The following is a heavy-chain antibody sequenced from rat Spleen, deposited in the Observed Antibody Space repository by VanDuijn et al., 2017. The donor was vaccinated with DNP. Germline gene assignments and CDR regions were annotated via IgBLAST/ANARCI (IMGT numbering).Heavy chain of an antibody. CDR3: TIPQYDGTYYYGWFAY. J-gene: IGHJ3*01. CDR1: GFSITSSHR. CDR2: INSAGIT. Sequence: EVQLQESGPGLVKPSQSLSLTCSVTGFSITSSHRWNWIRKFPGDKLEWMGYINSAGITNYTPSLKSRISIIRDTSKNQFFLQVNSVTTEDTATYYCTIPQYDGTYYYGWFAYWGQGTLVTVSS. D-gene: IGHD1-12*02. V-gene: IGHV3-3*01.